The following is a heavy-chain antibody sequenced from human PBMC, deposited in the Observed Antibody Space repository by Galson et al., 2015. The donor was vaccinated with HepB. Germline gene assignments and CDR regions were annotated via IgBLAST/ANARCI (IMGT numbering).Heavy chain of an antibody. Sequence: PALVKPTQTLTLTCTFSGFSLTTDGACVSWIRQPPGKALEWHALIDWDDNKYYRTSLKTRLTISKDTSKSQVVLTVSNMDPVDTATYYCARCRGGYYYYFYMDVWGKGTTVTVSS. CDR1: GFSLTTDGAC. J-gene: IGHJ6*03. CDR3: ARCRGGYYYYFYMDV. V-gene: IGHV2-70*01. D-gene: IGHD3-10*01. CDR2: IDWDDNK.